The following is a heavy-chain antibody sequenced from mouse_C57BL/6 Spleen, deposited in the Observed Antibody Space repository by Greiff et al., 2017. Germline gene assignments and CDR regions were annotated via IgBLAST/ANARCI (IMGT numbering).Heavy chain of an antibody. CDR1: GFTFSSYA. V-gene: IGHV5-4*01. D-gene: IGHD1-2*01. J-gene: IGHJ3*01. CDR3: AREGDYYGHQAWFAY. Sequence: DVMLVESGGGLVKPGGSLKLSCAASGFTFSSYAMSWVRQTPEKRLEWVATISDGGSYTYYPDNVKGRFTISRDNAKNNLYLQMSHLKSEDTAMYYCAREGDYYGHQAWFAYWGQGTLVTVSA. CDR2: ISDGGSYT.